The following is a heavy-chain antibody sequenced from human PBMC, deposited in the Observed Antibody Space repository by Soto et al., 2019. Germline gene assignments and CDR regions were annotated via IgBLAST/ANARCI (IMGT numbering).Heavy chain of an antibody. D-gene: IGHD5-12*01. CDR1: GYTFTSYG. Sequence: GASVKVSCKASGYTFTSYGISWVRQAPGQGLEWMGWISAYNGNTNYAQKLQGRVTMTTDTSTSTAYMELRSLRSDDTAMYYCARVPTAPSGYDLPNTVPPTSAEIDYWGQGTLVTVSS. J-gene: IGHJ4*02. V-gene: IGHV1-18*01. CDR2: ISAYNGNT. CDR3: ARVPTAPSGYDLPNTVPPTSAEIDY.